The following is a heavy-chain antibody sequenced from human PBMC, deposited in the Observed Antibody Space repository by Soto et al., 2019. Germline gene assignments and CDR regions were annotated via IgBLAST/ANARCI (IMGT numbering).Heavy chain of an antibody. J-gene: IGHJ4*02. CDR1: GGSFSGYY. V-gene: IGHV4-34*01. CDR2: INHSGST. Sequence: PSETLSLTCAVYGGSFSGYYWSWIRQPPGKGLEWIGEINHSGSTNYNPSLKSRVTISVDTSKNQFSLKLSSVTAADTAVYYCARGPTYYDFWSGYHAYYFDYWGQGTLVTVSS. CDR3: ARGPTYYDFWSGYHAYYFDY. D-gene: IGHD3-3*01.